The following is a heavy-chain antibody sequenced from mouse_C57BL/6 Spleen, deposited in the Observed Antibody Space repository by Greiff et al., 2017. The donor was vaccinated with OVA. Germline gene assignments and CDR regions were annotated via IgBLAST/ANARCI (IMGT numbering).Heavy chain of an antibody. Sequence: EVKLMESGPGLVKPSQSLSLTCSVTGYSITSGYYWNWIRQFPGNKLEWMGYISYDGSNNYNPSLKNRISITRDTSKNQFFLKLNSVTTEDTATYYCARCNYEDYFDYWGQGTTLTVSS. CDR2: ISYDGSN. CDR1: GYSITSGYY. V-gene: IGHV3-6*01. CDR3: ARCNYEDYFDY. D-gene: IGHD2-1*01. J-gene: IGHJ2*01.